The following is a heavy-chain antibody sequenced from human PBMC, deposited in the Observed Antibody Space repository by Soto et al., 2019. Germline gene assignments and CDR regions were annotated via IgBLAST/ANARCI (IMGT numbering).Heavy chain of an antibody. Sequence: QVQLVQSGAEVKKPGSSVKVSCKASGGTFSSYAISWVRQAPGQGLEWMGGIIPIFGTADYAQKFQGRVTITADESTGTGNMELSGLRSEDTAVYYWASQYDSSGYYHRGLDYWGQGTLVTVSS. J-gene: IGHJ4*02. V-gene: IGHV1-69*12. CDR1: GGTFSSYA. D-gene: IGHD3-22*01. CDR3: ASQYDSSGYYHRGLDY. CDR2: IIPIFGTA.